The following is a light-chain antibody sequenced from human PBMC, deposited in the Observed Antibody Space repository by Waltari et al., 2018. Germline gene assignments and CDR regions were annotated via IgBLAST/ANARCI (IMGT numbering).Light chain of an antibody. Sequence: DIQMTQSPSSVSASVGDRVTITGRASQGISSWLACYQQKPGKAPKLLIYAASSLQSGVPSWFSGSGSETDFTLTISSLQPEDFAPYYWQQANSFRWTFGQGTKVEIK. J-gene: IGKJ1*01. CDR1: QGISSW. V-gene: IGKV1-12*01. CDR3: QQANSFRWT. CDR2: AAS.